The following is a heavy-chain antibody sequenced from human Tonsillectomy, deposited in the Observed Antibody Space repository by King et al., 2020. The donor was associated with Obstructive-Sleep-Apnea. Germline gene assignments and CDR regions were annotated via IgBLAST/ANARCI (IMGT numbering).Heavy chain of an antibody. Sequence: QVQLQESGPGLVKPSQTLSLTCAVSGGSITSGGFSWSWIRQPPGKGLEWIGYIYFGGSTSYNPSLKSRVTISLDTSNNQFSLRLSSVTAADTAVYYCARDYYDSSDFSHGVDVWGQGTAVTVSS. V-gene: IGHV4-30-4*07. D-gene: IGHD3-22*01. CDR1: GGSITSGGFS. J-gene: IGHJ6*02. CDR2: IYFGGST. CDR3: ARDYYDSSDFSHGVDV.